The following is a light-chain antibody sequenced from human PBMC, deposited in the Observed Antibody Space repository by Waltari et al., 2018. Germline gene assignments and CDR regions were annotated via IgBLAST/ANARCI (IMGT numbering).Light chain of an antibody. V-gene: IGKV3-11*01. CDR2: DAS. CDR3: QQRFTWPSIT. J-gene: IGKJ5*01. Sequence: EIVLTQYPATLSLSPGERATLSCRTSQSVNSYLAWYQHKPGQAPRLLIYDASNRATGIPARFSGSGAWTDFLLTISSLEPDDFALYYCQQRFTWPSITFGQGTRLEIK. CDR1: QSVNSY.